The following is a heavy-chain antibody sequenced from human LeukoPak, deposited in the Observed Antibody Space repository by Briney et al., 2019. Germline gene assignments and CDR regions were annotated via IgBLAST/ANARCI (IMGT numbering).Heavy chain of an antibody. J-gene: IGHJ3*02. Sequence: ASVKVSCKVSGYTLTELSMHWVRQAPGKGLEWMGGFDPEDGETIYAQKFQGRVTMTEDTSTDTAYMELSSLRSEDTAVYYCATSYTTRYYYGSGSAFDIWGQGTMVTVSS. V-gene: IGHV1-24*01. CDR2: FDPEDGET. CDR3: ATSYTTRYYYGSGSAFDI. D-gene: IGHD3-10*01. CDR1: GYTLTELS.